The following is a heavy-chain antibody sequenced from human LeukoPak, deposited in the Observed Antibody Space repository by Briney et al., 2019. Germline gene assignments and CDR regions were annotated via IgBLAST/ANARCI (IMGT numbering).Heavy chain of an antibody. D-gene: IGHD2-8*01. V-gene: IGHV4-59*04. J-gene: IGHJ4*02. CDR2: IYYSGAT. CDR3: AGLGNGRTFDS. CDR1: GGSISSYY. Sequence: PSETLSLTCTVSGGSISSYYWSWIRQPPGKGLEWIGSIYYSGATFYNPSLKRRVTISVDTSKNQFSLKLSSVTAADTAVYYCAGLGNGRTFDSWGQGTLVTVSS.